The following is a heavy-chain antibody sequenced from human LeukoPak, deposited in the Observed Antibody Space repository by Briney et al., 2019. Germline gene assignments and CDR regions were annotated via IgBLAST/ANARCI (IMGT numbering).Heavy chain of an antibody. J-gene: IGHJ4*02. CDR3: AKDRGASGSYPNFDY. CDR2: ISGSGANT. Sequence: GGSLRLSCEASGFTFSSHAMSWVRQAPGKGLEWVSAISGSGANTYYADSVEGRFTISRDNSENTLHLQMNSLRAEDTAVYFCAKDRGASGSYPNFDYWGQGTLVTVSS. D-gene: IGHD3-10*01. CDR1: GFTFSSHA. V-gene: IGHV3-23*01.